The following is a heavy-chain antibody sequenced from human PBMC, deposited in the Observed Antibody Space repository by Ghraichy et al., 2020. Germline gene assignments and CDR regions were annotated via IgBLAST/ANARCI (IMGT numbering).Heavy chain of an antibody. J-gene: IGHJ4*02. CDR1: GYTFTGYY. CDR3: ARLIRRYYYDSSGYPLFDY. D-gene: IGHD3-22*01. CDR2: INPNSGGT. Sequence: ASVKVSCKASGYTFTGYYMHWVRQSPGQGLEWMGWINPNSGGTNYAQKFQGRVTMTRDTSISTAYMELSRLRSDDTAVYYCARLIRRYYYDSSGYPLFDYWGQGTLVTVSS. V-gene: IGHV1-2*02.